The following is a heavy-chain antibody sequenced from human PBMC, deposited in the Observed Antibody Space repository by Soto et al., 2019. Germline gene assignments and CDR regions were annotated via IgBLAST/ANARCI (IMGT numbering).Heavy chain of an antibody. J-gene: IGHJ6*03. Sequence: QVQLQESGPGLVKPSQTLSLTCTVSGGSISSGGYYWSWIRQHPGKGLEWIGCIYYSGSTYYNPSLKSRVTISVDTSKNQFSLKLSSVTAADTAVYYCARGGGEGDYRSFPPFIYTMDVWGKGTTVTVSS. CDR2: IYYSGST. CDR1: GGSISSGGYY. CDR3: ARGGGEGDYRSFPPFIYTMDV. V-gene: IGHV4-31*03. D-gene: IGHD4-17*01.